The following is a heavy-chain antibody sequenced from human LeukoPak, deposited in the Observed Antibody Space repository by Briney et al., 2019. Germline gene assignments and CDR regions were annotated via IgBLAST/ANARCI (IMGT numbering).Heavy chain of an antibody. V-gene: IGHV1-69*13. J-gene: IGHJ6*03. D-gene: IGHD6-6*01. Sequence: GASVTVSCKASGGTFSNYAISWVRQPPGQGLEWMGGIIPIFDTANYAQKCQGRVTITADESTSTAYMELSSLRSGDTAVYYCASNIPAPSYYYMDVWGKGTTVTISS. CDR1: GGTFSNYA. CDR3: ASNIPAPSYYYMDV. CDR2: IIPIFDTA.